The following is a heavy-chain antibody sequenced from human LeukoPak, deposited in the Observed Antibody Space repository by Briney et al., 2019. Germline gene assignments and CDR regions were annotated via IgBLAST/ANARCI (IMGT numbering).Heavy chain of an antibody. D-gene: IGHD2-2*01. V-gene: IGHV4-39*01. CDR3: ARHVVVPAAPIDY. CDR2: IYYSGST. CDR1: GGSISSSSYY. Sequence: SETLSLTCTVSGGSISSSSYYGGWIRQPPGKGLEWIGSIYYSGSTYYNPSLKSRVTISVDTSKNQFSLKLSSVTAADTAVYYCARHVVVPAAPIDYWGQGTLVTVSS. J-gene: IGHJ4*02.